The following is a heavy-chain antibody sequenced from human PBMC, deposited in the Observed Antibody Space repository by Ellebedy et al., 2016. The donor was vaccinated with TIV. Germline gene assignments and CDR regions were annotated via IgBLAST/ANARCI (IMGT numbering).Heavy chain of an antibody. V-gene: IGHV4-59*11. Sequence: SETLSLXXTVSGGSITSHYWNWIRQPPGKGLEWIGYIYYSGSTNYNPSLKGRVSISIDTSKNEFSLSLTSVTAADTAVYYCARVATVTRLDYWGQGILVTVSS. J-gene: IGHJ4*02. CDR1: GGSITSHY. CDR2: IYYSGST. D-gene: IGHD4-17*01. CDR3: ARVATVTRLDY.